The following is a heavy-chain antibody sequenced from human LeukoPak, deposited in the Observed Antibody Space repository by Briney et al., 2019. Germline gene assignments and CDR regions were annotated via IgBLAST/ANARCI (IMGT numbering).Heavy chain of an antibody. D-gene: IGHD6-13*01. CDR3: ARQIAAAGTPRFWHDPLDAFDI. V-gene: IGHV5-51*01. Sequence: GESLKISCQGSGYSFTSHWIGWVRQMPGKGLEWMGIIHPGDSDTRYSPSFQGQVTISADKSISTAYLQWSSLKASDTAMYYCARQIAAAGTPRFWHDPLDAFDIWGQGTMVTVSS. J-gene: IGHJ3*02. CDR2: IHPGDSDT. CDR1: GYSFTSHW.